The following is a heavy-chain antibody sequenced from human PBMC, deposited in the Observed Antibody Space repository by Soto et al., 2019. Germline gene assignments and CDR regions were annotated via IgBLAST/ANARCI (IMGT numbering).Heavy chain of an antibody. CDR2: VSHDGSNK. D-gene: IGHD6-19*01. CDR1: GFSFSSCA. CDR3: ARVSIAVAGIAYYFDY. J-gene: IGHJ4*02. V-gene: IGHV3-30-3*01. Sequence: QVQLVESGGGVVQPGRSLRLSCAASGFSFSSCAMHWVRQAPGKGLEWVAVVSHDGSNKYYADSVKGRVTISRDNSINTVYLQMNSLRAEDTAVYKCARVSIAVAGIAYYFDYWGQGTLVTVSS.